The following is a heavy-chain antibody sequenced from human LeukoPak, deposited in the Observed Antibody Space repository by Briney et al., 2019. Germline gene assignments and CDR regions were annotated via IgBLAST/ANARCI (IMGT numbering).Heavy chain of an antibody. CDR2: INPSGGST. V-gene: IGHV1-46*01. CDR1: GYTFTSYY. D-gene: IGHD3-22*01. Sequence: ASVKVSCKASGYTFTSYYMHWVRQASGQGLEWMGIINPSGGSTSYAQKFQGRVTMTRDMSTSTVYMELSSLRSEDTAVYYCARESPYYYDSSGAGPYFDYWGQGTLVTVSS. CDR3: ARESPYYYDSSGAGPYFDY. J-gene: IGHJ4*02.